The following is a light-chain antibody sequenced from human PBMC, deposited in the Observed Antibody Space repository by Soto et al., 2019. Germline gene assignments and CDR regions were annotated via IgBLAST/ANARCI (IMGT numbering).Light chain of an antibody. V-gene: IGLV1-47*01. CDR3: AAWDDSLSGPGV. J-gene: IGLJ2*01. Sequence: QSVLTQPPSASGTPGQRVTISCSGSSSNIGSNYVYWYQQLPGTAPKLLIYRHNQRPSGVPDRFSGSKSGTSASLAISGLRSEDEADYYCAAWDDSLSGPGVFGGGTKVTVL. CDR1: SSNIGSNY. CDR2: RHN.